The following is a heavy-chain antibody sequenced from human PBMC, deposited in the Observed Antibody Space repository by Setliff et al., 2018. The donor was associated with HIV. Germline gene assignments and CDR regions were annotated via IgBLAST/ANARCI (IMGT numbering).Heavy chain of an antibody. CDR3: AKSDHYYGSGSSFDY. V-gene: IGHV3-7*03. Sequence: PGGSLRLSCAASGFTFTNSWMTWVRQAPGKGLEWVANIKHDGSEKFYVDSVKGRFTISRDNSKNTLYLQMNSLRAEDTAVYYCAKSDHYYGSGSSFDYWGQGTLVTVSS. D-gene: IGHD3-10*01. CDR2: IKHDGSEK. CDR1: GFTFTNSW. J-gene: IGHJ4*02.